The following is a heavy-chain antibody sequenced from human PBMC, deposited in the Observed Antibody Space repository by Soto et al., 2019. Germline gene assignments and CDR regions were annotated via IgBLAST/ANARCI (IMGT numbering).Heavy chain of an antibody. D-gene: IGHD1-1*01. CDR2: LNPTDGTT. Sequence: QVQLVQSGTEVKKPGASMKISCKASGFTFTNYYMHWVRQAPGQGLEWMGILNPTDGTTTYAEKFRGRVTMTRDTSTSTVYLELSSLTSEDTALFYCARAPPNDGWFDPWGQGTLVIVSS. CDR1: GFTFTNYY. CDR3: ARAPPNDGWFDP. V-gene: IGHV1-46*01. J-gene: IGHJ5*02.